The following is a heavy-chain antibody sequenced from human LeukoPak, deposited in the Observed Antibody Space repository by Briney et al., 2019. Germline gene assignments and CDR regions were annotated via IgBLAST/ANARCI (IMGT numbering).Heavy chain of an antibody. CDR2: INPSGGST. Sequence: ASVKVSCKASGYTFTSYYMHWVRQAPGQGLEWMGIINPSGGSTSYAQKFQGRVTITADKSTSTAYMELSSLRSEDTAVYYCARANCSGGSCFSWFDPWGQGTLVTVSS. J-gene: IGHJ5*02. CDR3: ARANCSGGSCFSWFDP. CDR1: GYTFTSYY. V-gene: IGHV1-46*01. D-gene: IGHD2-15*01.